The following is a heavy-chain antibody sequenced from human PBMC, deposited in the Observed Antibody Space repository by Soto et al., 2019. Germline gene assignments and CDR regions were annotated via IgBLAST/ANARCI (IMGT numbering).Heavy chain of an antibody. CDR3: VRVGLNRNYDFDF. D-gene: IGHD3-16*01. J-gene: IGHJ4*02. CDR2: INPNSDVT. Sequence: QVQLVQSGAEVKKPGASVKVSCKASGYTFNSYYIHWVRQAPGQGLEWMGWINPNSDVTGYAQSFQGGVTMTRDMSMTTAYMDLTRLRSDDTAVYYWVRVGLNRNYDFDFWGQGTLITVSS. CDR1: GYTFNSYY. V-gene: IGHV1-2*02.